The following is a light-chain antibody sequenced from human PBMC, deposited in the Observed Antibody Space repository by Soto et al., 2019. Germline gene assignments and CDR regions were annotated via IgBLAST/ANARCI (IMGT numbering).Light chain of an antibody. CDR1: QGVRGN. J-gene: IGKJ4*01. CDR2: AAS. CDR3: QQLNDYPLT. Sequence: DIQLTQSPSFLSASVGDRITITCRASQGVRGNLAWYQQKPGKVPKLLISAASSLQSGVPSRFSGSGSGTEFTLTISCLQPEDFATYYCQQLNDYPLTFGGGTKVDIK. V-gene: IGKV1-9*01.